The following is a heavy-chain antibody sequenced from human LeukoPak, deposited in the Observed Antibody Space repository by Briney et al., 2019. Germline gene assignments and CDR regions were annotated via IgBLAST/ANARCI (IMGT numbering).Heavy chain of an antibody. CDR1: GFTFDDYA. D-gene: IGHD5-18*01. J-gene: IGHJ6*02. Sequence: GGSLRLSCAASGFTFDDYAMHWVRQAPGKGLEWVSGISWNSGSIGYADSVKGRFTISRDNAKNSLYLQMNSLRAEDTALYYCAKDGGRDTAMPTLMGGMDVWGQGTTVTVSS. CDR2: ISWNSGSI. V-gene: IGHV3-9*01. CDR3: AKDGGRDTAMPTLMGGMDV.